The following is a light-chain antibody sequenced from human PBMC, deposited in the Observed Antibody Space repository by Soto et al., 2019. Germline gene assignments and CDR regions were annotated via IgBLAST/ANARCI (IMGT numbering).Light chain of an antibody. CDR2: YDD. Sequence: QSVLTQPPSVSEAPRQRVTISCSGSSSNIGKNAVNWYQQLPGKAPKLLIYYDDLLPSGVSDRFSGSKSGTSASLAISGLQSEDEADYYCAAWDDSLNGVLFGGGTKVTV. CDR1: SSNIGKNA. V-gene: IGLV1-36*01. CDR3: AAWDDSLNGVL. J-gene: IGLJ2*01.